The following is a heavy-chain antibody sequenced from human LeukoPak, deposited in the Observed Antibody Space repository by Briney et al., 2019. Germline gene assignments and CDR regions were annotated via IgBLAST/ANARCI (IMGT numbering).Heavy chain of an antibody. CDR1: GGSISSGSYY. V-gene: IGHV4-61*02. CDR2: IYTSGST. CDR3: AREGYYDTSGYREY. J-gene: IGHJ4*02. Sequence: SETLSLTCTVSGGSISSGSYYWSWIRQTAGKGLEWIGRIYTSGSTNYNPSLKSRVTISVDTSKNQFSLKLSSVTAADSALYYCAREGYYDTSGYREYWGQGTLVTVSS. D-gene: IGHD3-22*01.